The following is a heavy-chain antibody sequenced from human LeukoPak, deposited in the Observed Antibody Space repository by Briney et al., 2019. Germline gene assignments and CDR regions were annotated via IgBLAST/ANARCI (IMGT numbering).Heavy chain of an antibody. CDR1: GYTFTSYG. CDR3: ARDLSSTSNWEFDY. V-gene: IGHV1-18*01. J-gene: IGHJ4*02. CDR2: ISAYNGNT. Sequence: GASVKVSCKASGYTFTSYGISWVRQAPGQGLEWMGWISAYNGNTNYAQKLQGRVTMTRDTSISTAYMELSRLTSDDTAVYYCARDLSSTSNWEFDYWGQGTLVTVSS. D-gene: IGHD7-27*01.